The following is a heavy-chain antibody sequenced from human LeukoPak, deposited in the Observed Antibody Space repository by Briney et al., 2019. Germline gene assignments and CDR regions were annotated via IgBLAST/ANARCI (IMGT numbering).Heavy chain of an antibody. CDR2: ISGSGGST. CDR1: GFTFSSYA. J-gene: IGHJ6*02. Sequence: GGSLRLSCAASGFTFSSYAMTWVRQAPGKGLEWVSAISGSGGSTFYADSVKGRFTISRDNSKNTLYLQMNSLKAEDTAVCYCAKGRKYFYYGLDVWGQGTTVTVSS. V-gene: IGHV3-23*01. CDR3: AKGRKYFYYGLDV.